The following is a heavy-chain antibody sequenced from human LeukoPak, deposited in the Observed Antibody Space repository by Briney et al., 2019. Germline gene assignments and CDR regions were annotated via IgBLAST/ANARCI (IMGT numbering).Heavy chain of an antibody. Sequence: SETLSLTCTVSGGSISSGGYYWSWIRQPPGKGLEWIGYIYYSGSTNYNPSLKSRVTISVDTSKNQFTLKLSSVTAADTAVYYCARGRYGWLPFDYWGQGTLVTVSS. V-gene: IGHV4-61*08. CDR2: IYYSGST. CDR3: ARGRYGWLPFDY. J-gene: IGHJ4*02. CDR1: GGSISSGGYY. D-gene: IGHD3-16*01.